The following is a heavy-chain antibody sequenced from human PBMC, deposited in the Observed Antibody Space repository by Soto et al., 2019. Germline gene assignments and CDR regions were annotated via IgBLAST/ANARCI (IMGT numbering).Heavy chain of an antibody. J-gene: IGHJ3*02. CDR3: ARGLRWGNAFDI. CDR1: GFTFSSYS. V-gene: IGHV3-21*01. D-gene: IGHD3-16*01. CDR2: ISSSSSYI. Sequence: GGSLRLSCAASGFTFSSYSMNWVRQAPGKGLEWVSSISSSSSYIYYADSVKGRFTISRDNAKNSLYLQMNSLRAEDTAVYYCARGLRWGNAFDIWGQGTMVTVSS.